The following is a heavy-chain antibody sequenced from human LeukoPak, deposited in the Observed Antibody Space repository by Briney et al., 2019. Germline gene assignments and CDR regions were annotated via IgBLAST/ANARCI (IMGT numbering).Heavy chain of an antibody. CDR1: GGSFSGYY. CDR2: INHSGST. V-gene: IGHV4-34*01. D-gene: IGHD6-6*01. Sequence: PSATLSLTCAVCGGSFSGYYWSWIRQPPGKGLEWIGEINHSGSTNYNPSVKSRVTISVDTSKNQFSLQLSSVTAADTAVYYCARSSIAARQAGWNYWGQGTLVTVSS. J-gene: IGHJ4*02. CDR3: ARSSIAARQAGWNY.